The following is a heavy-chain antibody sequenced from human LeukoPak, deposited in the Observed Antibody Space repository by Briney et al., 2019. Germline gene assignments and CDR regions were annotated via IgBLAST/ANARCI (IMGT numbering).Heavy chain of an antibody. CDR3: ARSPCSSTSCYYYYGMDV. V-gene: IGHV4-34*01. Sequence: SETLSLTCAVYSGSFSRYYWSWIRQPPGNGLEWIGEINHSGRTNFNPSLKSRVTISLDTSKNQFSLKVSSVTAADTAVYYCARSPCSSTSCYYYYGMDVWGQGTTVTVSS. J-gene: IGHJ6*02. D-gene: IGHD2-2*01. CDR2: INHSGRT. CDR1: SGSFSRYY.